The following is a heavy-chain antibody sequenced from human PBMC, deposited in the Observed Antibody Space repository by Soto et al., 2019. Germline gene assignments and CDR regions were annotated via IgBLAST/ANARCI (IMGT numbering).Heavy chain of an antibody. CDR2: INAGNGNT. V-gene: IGHV1-3*01. Sequence: GASVKVSCKASGYTFTSYAMHWVRQAPGQRLEWMGWINAGNGNTKYSQKFQGRVTITRDTSASTAYMELSSLRSEDTAVYYCARDLVRLVSRSWFDYWGQGTLVTVSS. CDR3: ARDLVRLVSRSWFDY. J-gene: IGHJ4*02. D-gene: IGHD6-6*01. CDR1: GYTFTSYA.